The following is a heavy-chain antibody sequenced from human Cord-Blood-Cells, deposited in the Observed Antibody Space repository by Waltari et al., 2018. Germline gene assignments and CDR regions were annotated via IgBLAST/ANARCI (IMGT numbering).Heavy chain of an antibody. CDR1: GGSFSGYY. J-gene: IGHJ4*02. CDR2: IKHSGST. Sequence: QVQLQQWGAGLLKPSETLSLTCAVYGGSFSGYYWSWIRQPPGKGLEWIGEIKHSGSTNYNPSLKSRVTISVDTSKNQFSLKLSSVTAADTAVYYCARGDPYYYDSSGYYYYWGQGTLVTVSS. CDR3: ARGDPYYYDSSGYYYY. D-gene: IGHD3-22*01. V-gene: IGHV4-34*01.